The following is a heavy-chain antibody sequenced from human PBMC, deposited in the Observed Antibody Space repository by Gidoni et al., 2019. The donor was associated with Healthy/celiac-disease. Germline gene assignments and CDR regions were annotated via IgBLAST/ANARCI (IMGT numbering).Heavy chain of an antibody. D-gene: IGHD2-15*01. CDR2: ISGSGGST. Sequence: EVQLLESGGGLVQPGGSLRLSCAASGFTFSSDAMSWVRQAPGKGLEWVSAISGSGGSTYYADSVKGRFTTSRDNSKNTLYLQMNSLRAEDTAVYYCARVAKGGDAFDIWGQGTMVTVSS. CDR1: GFTFSSDA. V-gene: IGHV3-23*01. CDR3: ARVAKGGDAFDI. J-gene: IGHJ3*02.